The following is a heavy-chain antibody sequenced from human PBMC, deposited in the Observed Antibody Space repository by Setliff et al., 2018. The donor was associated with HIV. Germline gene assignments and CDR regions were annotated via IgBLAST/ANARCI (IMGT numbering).Heavy chain of an antibody. CDR1: GFTLRTHS. CDR2: ISSSSSTI. D-gene: IGHD4-4*01. CDR3: ARDTELAYVDY. Sequence: PGGSLRLSCAASGFTLRTHSMNWVRQAPGKGLEWVSYISSSSSTIYYADSVKGRFTISRDNAKNSLYLQMNSLRAEDTAVYYCARDTELAYVDYWGQGTLVTVSS. J-gene: IGHJ4*02. V-gene: IGHV3-48*01.